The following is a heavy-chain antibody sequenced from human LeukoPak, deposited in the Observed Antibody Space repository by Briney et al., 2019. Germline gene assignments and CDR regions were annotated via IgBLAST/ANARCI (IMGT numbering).Heavy chain of an antibody. CDR3: AKDSPDCSGGSCYPGYFDY. Sequence: PGRSLRLSCAASGFTFSSYGMHWVRQAPGKGLEGVAVISYDGSNKYYADSVKGRFTISRDNSKNTLYLQMNSLRAEDTAVYYCAKDSPDCSGGSCYPGYFDYWGQGTLVTVSS. D-gene: IGHD2-15*01. CDR1: GFTFSSYG. CDR2: ISYDGSNK. V-gene: IGHV3-30*18. J-gene: IGHJ4*02.